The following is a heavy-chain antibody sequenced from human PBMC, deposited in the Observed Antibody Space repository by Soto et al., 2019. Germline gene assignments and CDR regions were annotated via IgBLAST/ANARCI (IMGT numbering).Heavy chain of an antibody. CDR1: GGSIRGYY. V-gene: IGHV4-59*08. D-gene: IGHD3-22*01. CDR2: LYYSGTT. J-gene: IGHJ6*03. Sequence: QVQLQESGPGLVKPSETLSLTCTVSGGSIRGYYWSWIRQPPGKGLEWIGYLYYSGTTNYNPSLKSRLTISVDTSKNQFSLKLSSVTAADTAVYYCARRIVVAAADGVGYYYYLDVWGKGTSVTVSS. CDR3: ARRIVVAAADGVGYYYYLDV.